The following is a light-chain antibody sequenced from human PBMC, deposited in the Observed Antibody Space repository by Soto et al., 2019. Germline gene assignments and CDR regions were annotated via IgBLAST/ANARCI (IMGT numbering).Light chain of an antibody. CDR3: ATWDDSLSGVV. J-gene: IGLJ2*01. Sequence: QSVLTQPPSASGTPGQRVTISCSGSSSNIGVNYVYWYQQLPGTAPKLLIYTNNERPSGVPDRFSGSKSGTSASLAISGLRSEDDADYHCATWDDSLSGVVFGGGTKLTVL. CDR2: TNN. V-gene: IGLV1-47*01. CDR1: SSNIGVNY.